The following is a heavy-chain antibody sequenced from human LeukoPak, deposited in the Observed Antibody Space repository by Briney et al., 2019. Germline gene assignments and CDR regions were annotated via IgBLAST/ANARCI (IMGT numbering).Heavy chain of an antibody. Sequence: GGSLRLSCAASGFTFRSYGVHWVRQAPGKGLEWVAVISYDGSNKYYADSVKGRFTISRDNSKNTLYLQMNSLRAEDTAVYYCAKDQVAAAVKYYYGMDVWGQGTTVTVSS. CDR1: GFTFRSYG. J-gene: IGHJ6*02. V-gene: IGHV3-30*18. D-gene: IGHD6-13*01. CDR3: AKDQVAAAVKYYYGMDV. CDR2: ISYDGSNK.